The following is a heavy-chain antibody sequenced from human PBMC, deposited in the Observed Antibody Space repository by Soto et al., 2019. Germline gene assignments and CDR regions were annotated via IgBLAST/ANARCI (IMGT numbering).Heavy chain of an antibody. J-gene: IGHJ4*02. V-gene: IGHV4-61*01. CDR1: GGSVSSGSYY. Sequence: PSETLSLTCTVSGGSVSSGSYYWSWIRQPPGKGLECIGYIYYSGSTNYNPSLKSRVNISVDTSKNQFSLKLSSVTAADTVVYYCARDKITGLFDYWGQGTLVTVSS. CDR3: ARDKITGLFDY. CDR2: IYYSGST. D-gene: IGHD2-8*02.